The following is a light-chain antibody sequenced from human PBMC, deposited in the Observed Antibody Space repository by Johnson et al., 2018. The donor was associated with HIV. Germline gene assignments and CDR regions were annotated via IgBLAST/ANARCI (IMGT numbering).Light chain of an antibody. CDR3: GTWDSSLSAAV. V-gene: IGLV1-51*02. Sequence: QPVLTQPPSVSAAPGQKVTISCSGSSSNIGNNYVSWYQQLPGTAPKLLIYENNKRPSGIPDRFSGSKSGTSATLGITGLQTGDEADYYCGTWDSSLSAAVFGTVTKVTVL. CDR2: ENN. CDR1: SSNIGNNY. J-gene: IGLJ1*01.